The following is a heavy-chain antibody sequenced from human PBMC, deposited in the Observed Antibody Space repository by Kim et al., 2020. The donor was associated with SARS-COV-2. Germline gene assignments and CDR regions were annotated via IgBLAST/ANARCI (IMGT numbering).Heavy chain of an antibody. D-gene: IGHD3-16*01. CDR3: ARKRWLNSYYFDY. J-gene: IGHJ4*02. CDR2: INHSGST. V-gene: IGHV4-34*01. Sequence: SETLSLTCAVYGGSFSGYYWSWIRQPPGKGLEWIGEINHSGSTNYNPSLKSRVTISVDTSKNQFSLKLSSVTAADTAVYYCARKRWLNSYYFDYWGQGTLVTVSS. CDR1: GGSFSGYY.